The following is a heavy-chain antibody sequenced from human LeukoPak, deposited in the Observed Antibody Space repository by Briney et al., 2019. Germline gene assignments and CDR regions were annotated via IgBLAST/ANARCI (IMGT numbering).Heavy chain of an antibody. CDR2: ISYDGSNK. D-gene: IGHD3-10*01. Sequence: GRSLRLSCAASGFTFSSYAMHWVRQAPGKGLEWVAVISYDGSNKYYADSVKGRFTISRDNSKNTLYLQMNSLRAEDTAVYYCARDFGTPFDPWGQGTLVTVSS. J-gene: IGHJ5*02. CDR1: GFTFSSYA. V-gene: IGHV3-30*04. CDR3: ARDFGTPFDP.